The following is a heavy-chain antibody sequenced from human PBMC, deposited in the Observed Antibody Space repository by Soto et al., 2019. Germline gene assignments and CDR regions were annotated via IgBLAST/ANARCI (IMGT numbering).Heavy chain of an antibody. J-gene: IGHJ4*02. CDR3: ATTLGYCSGSSCREAY. Sequence: ASVKVSCKTSGDIFTTYVIHWVRQAPGHRLEWMGWINTDNGDTKYSQKFQDRLAITRDTSAETVSLELRGLRSEDTAMYYCATTLGYCSGSSCREAYWGQGTLVTVSS. CDR1: GDIFTTYV. CDR2: INTDNGDT. V-gene: IGHV1-3*04. D-gene: IGHD2-15*01.